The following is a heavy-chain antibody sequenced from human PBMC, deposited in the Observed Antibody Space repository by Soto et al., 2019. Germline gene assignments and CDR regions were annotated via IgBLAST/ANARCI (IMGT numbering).Heavy chain of an antibody. CDR3: ARDYGDKHYYYYYGMDV. V-gene: IGHV4-61*08. CDR1: GGSISSGGYY. J-gene: IGHJ6*02. D-gene: IGHD4-17*01. CDR2: IYYSGST. Sequence: SETLSLTCTVSGGSISSGGYYWSWIRQHPGKGLEWIGYIYYSGSTNYNPSLKSRVTISVDTSKNQFSLKLSSVTAADTAVYYCARDYGDKHYYYYYGMDVWGQGTTVTVSS.